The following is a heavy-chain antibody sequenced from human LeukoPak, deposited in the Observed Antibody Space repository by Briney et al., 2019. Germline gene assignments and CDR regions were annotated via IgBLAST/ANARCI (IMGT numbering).Heavy chain of an antibody. CDR1: GFTFSAYA. CDR3: ARDLRTTGAFDI. CDR2: IGSDNKP. J-gene: IGHJ3*02. Sequence: GGSLRLSCEASGFTFSAYAMTWVRQAPGQGLEWVSSIGSDNKPHYSESVKGRFAISRDNSKSMLFLQLNSLRAEDTAVYYCARDLRTTGAFDIWGQGTMVTVSS. D-gene: IGHD4-17*01. V-gene: IGHV3-69-1*01.